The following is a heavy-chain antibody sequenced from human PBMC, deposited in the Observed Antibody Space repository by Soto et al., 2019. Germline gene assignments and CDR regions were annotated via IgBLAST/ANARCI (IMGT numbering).Heavy chain of an antibody. V-gene: IGHV3-33*01. CDR1: GFTFDAYG. D-gene: IGHD1-1*01. Sequence: QVQLVESGGGVVQPGGSLRLSCAASGFTFDAYGFQWVRQAPGKGLEWVAVVWSNGNLKYYADSVKGRFTISRDSSKSALNLQMNSLRADDTAVYYCARIQLDTIMALDYWGQGTLVTVSS. CDR2: VWSNGNLK. J-gene: IGHJ4*02. CDR3: ARIQLDTIMALDY.